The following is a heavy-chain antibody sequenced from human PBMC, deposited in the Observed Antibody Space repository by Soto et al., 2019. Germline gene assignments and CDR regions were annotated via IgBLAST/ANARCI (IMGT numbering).Heavy chain of an antibody. Sequence: SETLSLTCAVYGASFSDYYWSWIRQPPGKGPEWIGEINHSGSTNYNPSLKSRVTISVDTSKNQFSLKLTSVTAADTAVYYCARGPYYYVTSGYYPAFWYFDHWGQGSLVTVSS. D-gene: IGHD3-22*01. V-gene: IGHV4-34*01. CDR3: ARGPYYYVTSGYYPAFWYFDH. CDR2: INHSGST. J-gene: IGHJ4*02. CDR1: GASFSDYY.